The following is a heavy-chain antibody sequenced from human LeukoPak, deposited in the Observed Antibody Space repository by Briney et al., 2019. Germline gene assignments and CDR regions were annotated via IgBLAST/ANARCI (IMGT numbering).Heavy chain of an antibody. V-gene: IGHV1-46*01. CDR2: INPSGGST. D-gene: IGHD5/OR15-5a*01. J-gene: IGHJ6*03. CDR1: GYTFTSYY. CDR3: ARDGLGPGRYYYYYYMDV. Sequence: ASVKVSCKAPGYTFTSYYMHWVRQAPGQGLEWMGIINPSGGSTSYAQKFQGRVTMTRDMSTSTVYMELSSLRPEDTAVYYCARDGLGPGRYYYYYYMDVWGKGTTVTVSS.